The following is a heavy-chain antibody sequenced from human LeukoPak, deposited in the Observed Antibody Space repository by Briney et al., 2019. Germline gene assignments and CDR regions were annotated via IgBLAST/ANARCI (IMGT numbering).Heavy chain of an antibody. V-gene: IGHV1-46*01. Sequence: GASVKVSCKASGYTFTSYYMHWVRQAPGQGLEWMGIINPSGGSTSYAQKFQGRVTMTRDMSTSTVYMELSSLRSEDTAVYYCARALCSGGSCYWDAFDIWGQGTMVTVSS. CDR2: INPSGGST. CDR1: GYTFTSYY. CDR3: ARALCSGGSCYWDAFDI. D-gene: IGHD2-15*01. J-gene: IGHJ3*02.